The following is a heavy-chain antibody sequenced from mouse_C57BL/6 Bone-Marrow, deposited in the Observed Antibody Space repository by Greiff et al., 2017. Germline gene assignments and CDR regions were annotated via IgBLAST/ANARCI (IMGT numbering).Heavy chain of an antibody. J-gene: IGHJ2*01. CDR2: IDPENGDT. Sequence: EVKLVESGAELVRPGASVKLSCTASGFNIKDDYMHWVKQRPEQGLEWIGWIDPENGDTEYASKFQGKATITADTSSNTAYLQLSSLTAEDTAVYYCTTVVDYWGQGTTLTVSS. V-gene: IGHV14-4*01. CDR3: TTVVDY. CDR1: GFNIKDDY.